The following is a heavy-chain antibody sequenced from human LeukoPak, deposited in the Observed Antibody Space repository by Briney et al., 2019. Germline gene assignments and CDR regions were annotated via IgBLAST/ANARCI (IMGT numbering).Heavy chain of an antibody. CDR2: ISSNGGST. Sequence: GGSLRLSCSASGFAFSTYAMHWVRQAPGKRLEYVSDISSNGGSTYYADSVKGRFTISRDNSKNTLYLQMSSLRAEDRAVYYCVKGRCSGSSCYGGDYWGQGTLVTVSS. CDR1: GFAFSTYA. J-gene: IGHJ4*02. V-gene: IGHV3-64D*06. CDR3: VKGRCSGSSCYGGDY. D-gene: IGHD2-2*01.